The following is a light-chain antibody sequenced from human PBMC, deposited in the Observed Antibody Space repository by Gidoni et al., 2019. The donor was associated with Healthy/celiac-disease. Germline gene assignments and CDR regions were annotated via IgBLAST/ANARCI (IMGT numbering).Light chain of an antibody. CDR1: SSDVGGYNY. CDR2: DVS. CDR3: SSYTSSSTWV. J-gene: IGLJ3*02. V-gene: IGLV2-14*01. Sequence: SALTQPPSVPGSPGQPITFPCTGTSSDVGGYNYVSSYQQHPGKAAKLMIDDVSNRPSGVSNRFSGSKSGNTASLTISGLQAEDEADYYCSSYTSSSTWVFGGGTKLTVL.